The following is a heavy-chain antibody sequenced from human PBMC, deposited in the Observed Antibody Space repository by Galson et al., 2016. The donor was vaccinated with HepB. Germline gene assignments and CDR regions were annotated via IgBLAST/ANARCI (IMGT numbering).Heavy chain of an antibody. CDR2: FFYSGST. CDR1: GGSISSYSHY. D-gene: IGHD6-19*01. V-gene: IGHV4-39*01. CDR3: ASSDLSGWYNFDN. J-gene: IGHJ4*02. Sequence: ETLSLTCTVSGGSISSYSHYLGWIRQPPGKGLEWIGSFFYSGSTYYNPSLKSRVTISVDTSKNQFSLRLSSVTAADTAVYYCASSDLSGWYNFDNWGQGTLVTVSA.